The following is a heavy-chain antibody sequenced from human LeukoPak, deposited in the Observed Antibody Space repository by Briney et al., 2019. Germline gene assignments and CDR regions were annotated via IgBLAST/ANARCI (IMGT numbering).Heavy chain of an antibody. Sequence: SQTLCLTCTVSGGSPSIYYWSWVPGPPARGLGSGGYVSYSGRPTNNPSLTSRVTLSLDTPQKHFSLRPRSLTAPDTAAFLCAGHYGSGSYYREGPVLFDYWGQGTLVTVSS. J-gene: IGHJ4*02. V-gene: IGHV4-59*13. CDR1: GGSPSIYY. CDR3: AGHYGSGSYYREGPVLFDY. CDR2: VSYSGRP. D-gene: IGHD3-10*01.